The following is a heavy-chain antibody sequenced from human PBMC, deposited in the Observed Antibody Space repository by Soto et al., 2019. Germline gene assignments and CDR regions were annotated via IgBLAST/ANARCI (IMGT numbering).Heavy chain of an antibody. CDR3: VHSRGSPQYYYYYSLDV. D-gene: IGHD1-26*01. J-gene: IGHJ6*02. CDR1: GFSLSTSAVG. CDR2: FYWDGDK. Sequence: QITLKESSPALVKPTQTLTLTCSFSGFSLSTSAVGVGWIRQPPGKALEWLALFYWDGDKRYSPSLKSRLTITKDTSKNQVVLTMTNMDPVDTATYFCVHSRGSPQYYYYYSLDVWGQGTTVTVSS. V-gene: IGHV2-5*02.